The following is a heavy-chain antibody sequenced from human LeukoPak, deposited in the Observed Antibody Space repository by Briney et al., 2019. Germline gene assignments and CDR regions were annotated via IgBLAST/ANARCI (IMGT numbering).Heavy chain of an antibody. CDR1: GFTFGHHA. J-gene: IGHJ4*02. D-gene: IGHD3-16*01. V-gene: IGHV3-30-3*01. CDR2: VSYDGSNK. CDR3: ARERYIPGGRDY. Sequence: PGRSLRLSCAASGFTFGHHAMHWVRQAPGKGLEWVAVVSYDGSNKYFADSVKGRFTISRDNSKNALYLHMNSLRAEDTAVYYCARERYIPGGRDYWGQGTLVTVSS.